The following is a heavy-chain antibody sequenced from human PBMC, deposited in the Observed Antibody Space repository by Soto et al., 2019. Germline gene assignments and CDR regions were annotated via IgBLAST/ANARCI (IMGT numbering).Heavy chain of an antibody. J-gene: IGHJ5*01. Sequence: SVKVSCKASGGTFSSYAITWVRQAPGQGLDWMGEIIPIFGATNFAQKFQGRVTITADKSTTTAYMELSSLTSEDTAVYYCARMGGSFLDSWGQGTLVTVS. V-gene: IGHV1-69*06. CDR2: IIPIFGAT. CDR1: GGTFSSYA. D-gene: IGHD1-26*01. CDR3: ARMGGSFLDS.